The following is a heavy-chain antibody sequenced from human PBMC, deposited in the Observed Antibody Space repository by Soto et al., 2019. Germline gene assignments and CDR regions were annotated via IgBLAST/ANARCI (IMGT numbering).Heavy chain of an antibody. CDR3: ARAQGMAAAGRDPFDS. V-gene: IGHV3-23*01. CDR1: GFTFSSYA. J-gene: IGHJ4*02. Sequence: GGSLRLSCAASGFTFSSYAMSWVRQAPGKGLEWVSAISGSGGSTYYADSVKGRFTISRDNSKNTLYLQMNSLRAEDTAVYYCARAQGMAAAGRDPFDSWGQGALVTVSS. CDR2: ISGSGGST. D-gene: IGHD6-13*01.